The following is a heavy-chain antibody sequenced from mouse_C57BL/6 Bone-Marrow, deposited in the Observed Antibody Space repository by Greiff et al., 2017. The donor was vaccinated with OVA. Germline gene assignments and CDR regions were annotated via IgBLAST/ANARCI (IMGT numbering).Heavy chain of an antibody. CDR1: GYAFSSSW. J-gene: IGHJ2*01. V-gene: IGHV1-82*01. CDR3: ARARGLRRGVFDY. CDR2: IYPGDGDT. D-gene: IGHD2-4*01. Sequence: QVQLQQSGPELVKPGASVKISCKASGYAFSSSWMNWVKQRPGKGLEWIGRIYPGDGDTNYNGKFKGKATLTADKSSSTAYMQLSSLTSEDSAVYVWARARGLRRGVFDYWGQGTTLTVSS.